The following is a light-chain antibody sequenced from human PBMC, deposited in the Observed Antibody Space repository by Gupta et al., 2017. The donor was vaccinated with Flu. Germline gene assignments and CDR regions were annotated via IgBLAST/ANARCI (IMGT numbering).Light chain of an antibody. V-gene: IGKV4-1*01. Sequence: DIVMTQSPDSLAVSLGERATINCKSSQSVLYSSNNKNYLAWYQQKPGQPPKLLIYWASTRESGVPERFSGSGSGTDFTLTISSLQAEDVAVYYCQQYYSNPQAYSFGQGTKMEIK. CDR2: WAS. CDR3: QQYYSNPQAYS. CDR1: QSVLYSSNNKNY. J-gene: IGKJ2*03.